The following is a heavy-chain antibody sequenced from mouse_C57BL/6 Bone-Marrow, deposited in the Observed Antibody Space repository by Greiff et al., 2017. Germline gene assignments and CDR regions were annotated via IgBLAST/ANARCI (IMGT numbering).Heavy chain of an antibody. J-gene: IGHJ2*01. CDR3: ARDWDYFDY. V-gene: IGHV1-80*01. CDR2: IYPGDGDT. CDR1: GYAFSTYW. D-gene: IGHD4-1*01. Sequence: QVHVKQSGAELVKPGASVKISCKVSGYAFSTYWMNWVKQRPGKGLEWIGQIYPGDGDTNYNGKFKGKATLTADKSSSTAYMKLSSLTSEDSAVYFCARDWDYFDYGGQGTTLTVSS.